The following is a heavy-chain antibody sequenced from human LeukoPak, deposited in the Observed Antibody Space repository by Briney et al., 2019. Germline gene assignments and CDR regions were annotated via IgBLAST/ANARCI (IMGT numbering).Heavy chain of an antibody. J-gene: IGHJ4*02. CDR2: INPSGGST. CDR3: ARDQANSPGY. CDR1: GGTFSSYA. D-gene: IGHD5-24*01. V-gene: IGHV1-46*01. Sequence: ASVKVSCKASGGTFSSYAISWVRQAPGQGLEWMGIINPSGGSTSYAQKFQGRVTMTRDMSTSTLYMELSSLRSEDTAVYYCARDQANSPGYWGQGTLVTVSS.